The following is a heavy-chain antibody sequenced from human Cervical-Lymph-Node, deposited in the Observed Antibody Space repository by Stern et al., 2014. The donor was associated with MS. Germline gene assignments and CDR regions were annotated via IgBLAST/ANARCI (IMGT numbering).Heavy chain of an antibody. D-gene: IGHD6-13*01. CDR1: GGSFSTIE. Sequence: VQLVQSGAEVKRPGSSMKVSCKASGGSFSTIEISWVRQAPGQGLEWLGGISPLFGTTNYAQKVQGRVTIIADESTSTVNMELSSLRSEDTAVYYCVRDQGGIAASWGQGTLVTVSS. CDR3: VRDQGGIAAS. V-gene: IGHV1-69*01. CDR2: ISPLFGTT. J-gene: IGHJ4*02.